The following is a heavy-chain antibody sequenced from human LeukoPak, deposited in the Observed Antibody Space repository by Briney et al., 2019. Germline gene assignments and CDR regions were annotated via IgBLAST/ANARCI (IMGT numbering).Heavy chain of an antibody. CDR1: GFTVSSHY. J-gene: IGHJ4*02. CDR3: AREPPSGSYPDY. CDR2: IYSGGAT. Sequence: PGGSLRLSCAASGFTVSSHYMSWVRQAPGKGLEWVSVIYSGGATFYADSVKGRFTISRDNSKNTLYLQMNSLRADDTAAYYCAREPPSGSYPDYWGQGTLVTVSS. V-gene: IGHV3-53*01. D-gene: IGHD1-26*01.